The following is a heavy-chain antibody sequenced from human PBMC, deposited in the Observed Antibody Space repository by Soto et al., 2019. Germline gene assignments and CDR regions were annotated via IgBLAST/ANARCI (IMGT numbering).Heavy chain of an antibody. J-gene: IGHJ3*02. CDR2: IHYSETI. D-gene: IGHD3-22*01. V-gene: IGHV4-30-4*01. CDR1: GASVNSGDYY. Sequence: QVQLQESGPGLVKASQTLSLTCTVSGASVNSGDYYWSWVRQPPGRGLEWMGYIHYSETIYYNTSLKSRVQILVETFKNQLSLEVSSVTAADTAVYYCARAHRYYDYPDIWGQGTTVTVSS. CDR3: ARAHRYYDYPDI.